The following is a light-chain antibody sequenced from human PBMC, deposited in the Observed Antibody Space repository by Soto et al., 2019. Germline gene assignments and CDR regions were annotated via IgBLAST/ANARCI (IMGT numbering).Light chain of an antibody. V-gene: IGKV1-33*01. J-gene: IGKJ4*01. CDR1: QDISNY. Sequence: DIQMTQSPSSLSASVGDRVTITCQASQDISNYLNWYQQKPGKAPKLLIYDASNLETGVPSRFSGSGSGTDFTFTISSLQPEDIATYYCQQYDNVLSLTFGGGTKMDIK. CDR2: DAS. CDR3: QQYDNVLSLT.